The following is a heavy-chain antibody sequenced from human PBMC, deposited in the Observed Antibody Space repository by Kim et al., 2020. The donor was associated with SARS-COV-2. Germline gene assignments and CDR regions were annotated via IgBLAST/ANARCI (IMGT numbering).Heavy chain of an antibody. CDR1: GYTLTELS. J-gene: IGHJ3*02. Sequence: ASVKVSCKVSGYTLTELSMHWVRQAPGKGLEWMGGFDPEDGETIYAQKFQGRVTMTEDTSTDTAYMELSSLRSEDTAVYYCAGVGASQGAFDIWGQGTMVTVSS. D-gene: IGHD1-26*01. V-gene: IGHV1-24*01. CDR2: FDPEDGET. CDR3: AGVGASQGAFDI.